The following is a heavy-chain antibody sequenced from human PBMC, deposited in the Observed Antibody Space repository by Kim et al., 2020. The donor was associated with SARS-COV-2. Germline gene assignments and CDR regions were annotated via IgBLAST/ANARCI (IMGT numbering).Heavy chain of an antibody. Sequence: SVKVSCKASGFTFTSSAVQWVRQARGQRREWVGWIVVGSGNTNYAQRFQERVTITREMSPSTAYMELSSLSAGDTAVYYFAGEKPYLGVGVWGQGPTVT. J-gene: IGHJ6*02. V-gene: IGHV1-58*01. CDR3: AGEKPYLGVGV. CDR1: GFTFTSSA. CDR2: IVVGSGNT. D-gene: IGHD1-26*01.